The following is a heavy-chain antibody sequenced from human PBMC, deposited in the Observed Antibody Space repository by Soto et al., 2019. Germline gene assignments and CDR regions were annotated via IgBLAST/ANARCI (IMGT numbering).Heavy chain of an antibody. J-gene: IGHJ5*02. CDR2: IYYSGST. V-gene: IGHV4-59*01. D-gene: IGHD2-2*01. CDR3: GREAAMSRSPPGHYWFDP. CDR1: VGSISSYD. Sequence: SETLSLTCTVSVGSISSYDWSWIRQLPGKGLEWIGYIYYSGSTNYNPSLKSRVTISVDTSKNQFSLKLSSLTAAHPPVYSGGREAAMSRSPPGHYWFDPRGQGTLVTVSS.